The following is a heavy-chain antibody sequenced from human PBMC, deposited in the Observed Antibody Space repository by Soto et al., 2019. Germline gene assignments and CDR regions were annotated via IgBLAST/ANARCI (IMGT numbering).Heavy chain of an antibody. J-gene: IGHJ6*02. Sequence: GGSLRLSCAASGFTFSSYGMHWVRQAPGKGLEWVAVIWYDGSNKYYADSVKGRFTISRDNSKNTLYLQMNSLRAEDTAVYYCARDRTLYYYDSSGYYTYYYYGMDVWGQGTTVTVSS. D-gene: IGHD3-22*01. CDR3: ARDRTLYYYDSSGYYTYYYYGMDV. V-gene: IGHV3-33*01. CDR2: IWYDGSNK. CDR1: GFTFSSYG.